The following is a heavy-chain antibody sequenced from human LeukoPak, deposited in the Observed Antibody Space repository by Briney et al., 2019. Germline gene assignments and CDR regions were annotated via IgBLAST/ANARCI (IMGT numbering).Heavy chain of an antibody. Sequence: GGSLRLSCAASGFSFSSYWMHWVRQAPGKGLVWVSRINSDGSSTMYADSVKGRFTISRDNAKNTLYLQMNSLRAEDTAVYYCARVRRFLEWLPSDDFDIWGQGTMVTVSS. CDR1: GFSFSSYW. V-gene: IGHV3-74*03. CDR2: INSDGSST. J-gene: IGHJ3*02. D-gene: IGHD3-3*01. CDR3: ARVRRFLEWLPSDDFDI.